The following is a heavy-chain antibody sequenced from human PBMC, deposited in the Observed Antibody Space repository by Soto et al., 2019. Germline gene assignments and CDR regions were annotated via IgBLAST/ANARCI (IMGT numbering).Heavy chain of an antibody. Sequence: PGGSLRLSCAASGFTFSSYAMSWVRQAPGKGLEWVSAISGSGGSTYYADSVKGRFTISRDNSKNTLCLQMNSLRAEDTAVYYCAKVPGVVVPAAIWFDPWGQGTLVTVSS. J-gene: IGHJ5*02. V-gene: IGHV3-23*01. D-gene: IGHD2-2*01. CDR1: GFTFSSYA. CDR3: AKVPGVVVPAAIWFDP. CDR2: ISGSGGST.